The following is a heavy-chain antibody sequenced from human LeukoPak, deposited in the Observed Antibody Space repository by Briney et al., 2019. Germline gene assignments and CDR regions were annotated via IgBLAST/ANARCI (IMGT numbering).Heavy chain of an antibody. CDR1: GGTFSSYA. Sequence: GASVNVSCKASGGTFSSYAISWVRQAPGQGLEWMGGIIPIFGTANYAQKFQGRVTITADESTSTAYMELSSLRSEDTAVYYCAVGLYDSSGYYYPDYWGQGTLVTVSS. CDR3: AVGLYDSSGYYYPDY. D-gene: IGHD3-22*01. CDR2: IIPIFGTA. V-gene: IGHV1-69*13. J-gene: IGHJ4*02.